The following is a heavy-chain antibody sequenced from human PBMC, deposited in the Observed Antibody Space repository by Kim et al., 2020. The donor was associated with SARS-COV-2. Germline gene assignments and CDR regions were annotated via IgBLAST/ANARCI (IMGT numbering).Heavy chain of an antibody. CDR3: ARETMVRGVRDFDY. Sequence: QGFTGRFVFSWDTSVSTAYLQISSLQAEDTAVYYCARETMVRGVRDFDYWGQGTLVTVSS. J-gene: IGHJ4*02. V-gene: IGHV7-4-1*02. D-gene: IGHD3-10*01.